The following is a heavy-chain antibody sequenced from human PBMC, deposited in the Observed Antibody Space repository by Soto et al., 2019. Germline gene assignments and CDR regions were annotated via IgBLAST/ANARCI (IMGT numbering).Heavy chain of an antibody. J-gene: IGHJ6*02. Sequence: QVQLVESGGGVVQPGRSLRLSCTASGFTFNTYSLYWVRQAPGKGLEWVALTSYNGDSKYYADSVQGRFIISRDNSKNTVYLQMNTLRAEDTAVYYCARPTMIWSHFFALDVWGQGTTVTVSS. CDR3: ARPTMIWSHFFALDV. V-gene: IGHV3-30-3*01. CDR2: TSYNGDSK. CDR1: GFTFNTYS. D-gene: IGHD3-22*01.